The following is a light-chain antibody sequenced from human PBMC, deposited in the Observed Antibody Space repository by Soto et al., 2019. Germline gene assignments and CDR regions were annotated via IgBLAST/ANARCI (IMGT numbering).Light chain of an antibody. CDR3: QQYGSSSLT. CDR2: GAS. Sequence: PGERATLSCRASQSVTSIYLAWYQQKPGQAPRLLIYGASSRATGIPDRFSGSGSGTEFTLTISRLEPEDFAVYYCQQYGSSSLTFGGGTKVVI. J-gene: IGKJ4*01. V-gene: IGKV3-20*01. CDR1: QSVTSIY.